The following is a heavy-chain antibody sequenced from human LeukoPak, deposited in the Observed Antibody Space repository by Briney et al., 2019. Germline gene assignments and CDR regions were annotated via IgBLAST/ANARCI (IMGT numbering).Heavy chain of an antibody. CDR2: IXGSGGSX. V-gene: IGHV3-23*01. CDR1: XXXXXXXX. D-gene: IGHD6-6*01. J-gene: IGHJ4*02. CDR3: AREYSSSSGNVFDY. Sequence: PGGSLRLSCAAXXXXXXXXXXXXVXXXXXXXXXXVXGIXGSGGSXHXADSVKGXFXISRDNSKNTLYLQMNNLRAEDXAVYYCAREYSSSSGNVFDYWGQGTLVTVSS.